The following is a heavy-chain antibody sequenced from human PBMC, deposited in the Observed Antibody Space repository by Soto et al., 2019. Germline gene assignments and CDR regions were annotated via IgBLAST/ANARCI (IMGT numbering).Heavy chain of an antibody. V-gene: IGHV5-10-1*01. CDR1: GYSFTSYW. Sequence: LGESLKISCKGSGYSFTSYWISWVRQMPGKGLEWMGRIDPSDSYANYSPSFQGHVTISADKSISTAYLQWSSLKASDTAMYYCARNHDFKAYYGMDVWGQGTTVTVSS. CDR2: IDPSDSYA. J-gene: IGHJ6*02. D-gene: IGHD2-21*02. CDR3: ARNHDFKAYYGMDV.